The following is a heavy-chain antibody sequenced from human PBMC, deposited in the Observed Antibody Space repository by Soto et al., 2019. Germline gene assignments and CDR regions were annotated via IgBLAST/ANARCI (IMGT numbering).Heavy chain of an antibody. V-gene: IGHV3-74*01. Sequence: EVQLVESGGGLVQPGGSLRLSCAASGFTLSGRSMHWVRQAPGKGLVWVSGIDNAGTDSTYADSVKGRFTSSRDNAKNMLYLQMNSLRLKDTAVYYCARGWFGPDVWGKGTTVTVSS. J-gene: IGHJ6*04. CDR1: GFTLSGRS. CDR2: IDNAGTDS. CDR3: ARGWFGPDV. D-gene: IGHD3-10*01.